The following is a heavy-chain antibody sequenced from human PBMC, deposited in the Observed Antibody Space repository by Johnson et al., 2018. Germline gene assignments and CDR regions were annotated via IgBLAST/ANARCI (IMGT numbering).Heavy chain of an antibody. J-gene: IGHJ4*02. Sequence: QVQLVQSGAEVKKPGASXKVSCKASGYTFTSYDINWVRQATGQGLEWLGWMSPDNGNTGYAPKFHGRVTMTRNTSISTAYMELSSLTSEDTAVYYCARPPYYNSGWGQGTLVTVSS. CDR1: GYTFTSYD. D-gene: IGHD3-10*01. V-gene: IGHV1-8*01. CDR3: ARPPYYNSG. CDR2: MSPDNGNT.